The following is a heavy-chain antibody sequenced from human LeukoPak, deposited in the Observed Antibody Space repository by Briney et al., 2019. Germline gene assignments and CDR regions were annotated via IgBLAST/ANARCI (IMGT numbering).Heavy chain of an antibody. V-gene: IGHV3-64*01. J-gene: IGHJ4*02. CDR1: GFTFSSYA. D-gene: IGHD3-10*01. CDR3: ARGSDHVDY. Sequence: GGSLRLSCAASGFTFSSYAMHWVRQAPGKGLEYVSAISSNGGSTYYANSVKGRFTISRDNSKNTLYLQMGSLRAEDMAVYYCARGSDHVDYWGQGTLVTVSS. CDR2: ISSNGGST.